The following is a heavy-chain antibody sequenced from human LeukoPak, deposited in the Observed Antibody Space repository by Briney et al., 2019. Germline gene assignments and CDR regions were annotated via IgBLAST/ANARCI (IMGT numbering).Heavy chain of an antibody. CDR3: ARGGIMATIGGPYNWIDP. V-gene: IGHV3-7*01. Sequence: GSLRLSCAASGFTFSGYWMSWARQAPGKGLEWVANIKQDGSEKYYVDSVKGRFTISRDNAKNSLYLQMNSLRAEDTAVYYCARGGIMATIGGPYNWIDPWGQGTLVTVSS. CDR2: IKQDGSEK. D-gene: IGHD5-12*01. J-gene: IGHJ5*02. CDR1: GFTFSGYW.